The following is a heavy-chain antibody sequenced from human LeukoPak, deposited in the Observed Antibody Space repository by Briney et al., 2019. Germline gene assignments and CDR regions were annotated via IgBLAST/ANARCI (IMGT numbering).Heavy chain of an antibody. V-gene: IGHV1-46*01. J-gene: IGHJ5*02. CDR3: ARDAMNTNYYDSSGYVNWFDP. CDR1: GYTFTSYY. CDR2: INPSGGST. Sequence: GASVKVSCKASGYTFTSYYMHWVRQAPGQGLEWMGIINPSGGSTSYAQKFQGRVTMTRDTSTSTVYMELSSLRSEDTAVYCCARDAMNTNYYDSSGYVNWFDPWGQGTLVTVSS. D-gene: IGHD3-22*01.